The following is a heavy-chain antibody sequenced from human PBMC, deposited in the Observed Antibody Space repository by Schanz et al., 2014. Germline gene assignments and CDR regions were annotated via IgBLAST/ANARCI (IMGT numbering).Heavy chain of an antibody. CDR1: GFTLSSYA. J-gene: IGHJ4*02. Sequence: QVQLVESGGGVVQPGRSLRLSCAAYGFTLSSYAMHWVRQAPGKGLEWVSSISHSGGSKYYADSVKGRFTISRDRFQNTLYLRMSSLRAEDTAVYYCARPRFDYGEVDYWGQGTLVTVSS. D-gene: IGHD4-17*01. CDR3: ARPRFDYGEVDY. V-gene: IGHV3-30*14. CDR2: ISHSGGSK.